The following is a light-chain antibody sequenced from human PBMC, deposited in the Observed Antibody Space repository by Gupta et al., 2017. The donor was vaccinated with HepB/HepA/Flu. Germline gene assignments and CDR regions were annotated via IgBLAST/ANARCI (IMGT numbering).Light chain of an antibody. CDR2: QDS. CDR1: KLGDKY. J-gene: IGLJ1*01. CDR3: QAWDSSTARGV. Sequence: SYELTPPPSVSVSPGQPASITCSGDKLGDKYACWYQQKPGQSPVLVIYQDSKRPSGIPERFSGSNSGNTATLTISGTQAMDEADYYCQAWDSSTARGVFGTGTKVTVL. V-gene: IGLV3-1*01.